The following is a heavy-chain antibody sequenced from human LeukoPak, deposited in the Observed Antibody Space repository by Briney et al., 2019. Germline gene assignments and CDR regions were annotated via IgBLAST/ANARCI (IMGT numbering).Heavy chain of an antibody. D-gene: IGHD5-18*01. J-gene: IGHJ3*01. CDR2: IYYSGST. CDR1: GGSISSSSDD. V-gene: IGHV4-39*01. CDR3: ASFSQIQLRPYDAFDV. Sequence: PSETLSLTCTVSGGSISSSSDDWGWMRRAPGKGMEWIGSIYYSGSTYYNPSRKSRVTIAVDTSKHQFSLQLSSLTAADTAVYYCASFSQIQLRPYDAFDVWRQPTMVTLS.